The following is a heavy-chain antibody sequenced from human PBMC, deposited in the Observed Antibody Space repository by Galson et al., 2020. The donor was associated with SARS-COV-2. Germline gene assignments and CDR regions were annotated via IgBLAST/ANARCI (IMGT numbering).Heavy chain of an antibody. D-gene: IGHD2-2*01. CDR3: ARDQRSQYQLLWMKNYHYYMDV. CDR1: GYTFTSYD. V-gene: IGHV1-8*01. J-gene: IGHJ6*03. CDR2: MNPNSGNT. Sequence: ASVKVSCKASGYTFTSYDINWVRQATGQGLEWMGWMNPNSGNTGYAQKFQGRVTMTRNTSISTAYMELSSLRSEDTAVYYCARDQRSQYQLLWMKNYHYYMDVWGKGTTVTVSS.